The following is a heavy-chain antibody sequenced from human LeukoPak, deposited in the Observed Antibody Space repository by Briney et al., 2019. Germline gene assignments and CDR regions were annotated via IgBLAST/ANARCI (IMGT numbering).Heavy chain of an antibody. CDR2: IYYSGTT. J-gene: IGHJ4*02. V-gene: IGHV4-59*01. Sequence: PSETLSLTCTVSGGSISSYYWNWIRQPPGKGLEWIGYIYYSGTTNYNPSLKSRVTISVDTSKNQFSLKLSSVTAADTAVYYCARGVYIAAAQYGYWGQGTMVTVSS. CDR1: GGSISSYY. CDR3: ARGVYIAAAQYGY. D-gene: IGHD6-13*01.